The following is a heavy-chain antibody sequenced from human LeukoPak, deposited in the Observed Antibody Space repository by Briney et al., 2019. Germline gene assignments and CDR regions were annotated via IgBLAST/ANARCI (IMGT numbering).Heavy chain of an antibody. J-gene: IGHJ4*02. CDR1: GGSFSGYY. V-gene: IGHV4-38-2*01. CDR2: MYHSGNT. Sequence: SETLSLTCAVYGGSFSGYYWGWIRQPPGKGLESIGSMYHSGNTYYNPSLKSRVTISIDTSKNQFSLKLSSVTAADTAIYYCARLRGQGFDSWGQGTLVTVSS. CDR3: ARLRGQGFDS.